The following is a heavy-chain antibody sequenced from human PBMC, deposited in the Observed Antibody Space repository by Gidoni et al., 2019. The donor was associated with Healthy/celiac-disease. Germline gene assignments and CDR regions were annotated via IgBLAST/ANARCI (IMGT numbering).Heavy chain of an antibody. CDR3: AKDGGVTYGMDV. J-gene: IGHJ6*02. D-gene: IGHD3-16*01. CDR2: ISGSGGST. Sequence: EVQLLESGGGLVQPGGFLRLSCAASGFTFSSYAMSWVRQAPGKGLEGVAAISGSGGSTDDADSVKGRFTISRDNSKNTRYLQMNSLRAEDTAVYYCAKDGGVTYGMDVWGQGTTVTVSS. V-gene: IGHV3-23*01. CDR1: GFTFSSYA.